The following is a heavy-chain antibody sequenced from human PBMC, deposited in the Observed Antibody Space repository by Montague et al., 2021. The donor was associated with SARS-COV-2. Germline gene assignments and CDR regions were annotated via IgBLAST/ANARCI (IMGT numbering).Heavy chain of an antibody. CDR3: ARGRGTALFRRIYFGMDV. V-gene: IGHV4-34*01. CDR1: GGSSSGYY. CDR2: INHSGST. Sequence: SETLSLTRALYGGSSSGYYWSWIRQPPGKGLEWIGEINHSGSTNXNPSLKSRVTISVDTSKNQFSLKLSSVTAADTAVYYCARGRGTALFRRIYFGMDVWGQGTTVTVSS. J-gene: IGHJ6*02. D-gene: IGHD1-1*01.